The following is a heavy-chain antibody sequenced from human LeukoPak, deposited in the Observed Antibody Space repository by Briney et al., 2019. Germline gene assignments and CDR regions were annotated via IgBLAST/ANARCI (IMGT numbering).Heavy chain of an antibody. D-gene: IGHD2/OR15-2a*01. V-gene: IGHV3-53*01. Sequence: PGGSLRLSCAASRFTFSNYWMSWVRQAPGKGLEWVSIIYNDGSTYYADSMKGRFTISRDNSKNTLYLQVNSLRAEDTAMYYCARNILFAFDIWGQGTMVTVSS. CDR2: IYNDGST. CDR3: ARNILFAFDI. CDR1: RFTFSNYW. J-gene: IGHJ3*02.